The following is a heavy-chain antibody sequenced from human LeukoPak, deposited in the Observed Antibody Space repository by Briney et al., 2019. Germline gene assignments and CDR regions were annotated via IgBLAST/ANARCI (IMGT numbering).Heavy chain of an antibody. D-gene: IGHD1-26*01. CDR2: MNPNSGNT. J-gene: IGHJ5*02. Sequence: ASVKVSCKASGHTFTSYDINWVRQATGQGLEWMGWMNPNSGNTGYAQKFQGRVTMTRDTSTSTVYMELSSLRSEDTAVYYCARDGSGSYLFGWFDPWGQGTLVTVSS. CDR1: GHTFTSYD. V-gene: IGHV1-8*01. CDR3: ARDGSGSYLFGWFDP.